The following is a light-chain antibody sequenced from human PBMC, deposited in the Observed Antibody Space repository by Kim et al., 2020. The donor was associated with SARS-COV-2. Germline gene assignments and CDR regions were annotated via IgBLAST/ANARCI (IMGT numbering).Light chain of an antibody. Sequence: QSALTQPRSVSGSPGQSVTISCTGTSSDIGGYNYVSWYQQHPGEAPKLMIYDVSERPSGVPDRFSGSKSGNTASLTISGLQAEDEADYYCCSYAGSFWVFGGGTQLTV. CDR3: CSYAGSFWV. CDR1: SSDIGGYNY. V-gene: IGLV2-11*01. J-gene: IGLJ3*02. CDR2: DVS.